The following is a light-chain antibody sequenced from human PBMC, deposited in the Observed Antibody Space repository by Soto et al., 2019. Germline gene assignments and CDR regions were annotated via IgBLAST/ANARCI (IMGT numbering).Light chain of an antibody. CDR3: QQLNSYPL. Sequence: DIQLTQSPSFLSASVGDRVTITCRASQGISSYLAWYQQKPGKAPKLLIYAASTLQSGGPSRFSGSGSGKEFTLTISSLQPEDFATYYCQQLNSYPLFGQGTRLEIK. V-gene: IGKV1-9*01. J-gene: IGKJ5*01. CDR1: QGISSY. CDR2: AAS.